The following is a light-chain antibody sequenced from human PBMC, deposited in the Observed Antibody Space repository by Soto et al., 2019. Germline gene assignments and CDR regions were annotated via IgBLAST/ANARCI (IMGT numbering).Light chain of an antibody. J-gene: IGLJ3*02. CDR3: RSYTSSSTLV. CDR1: SSDVGGYNF. Sequence: QSALTQPASVSGSPGQSITISCTGTSSDVGGYNFVSWYQQHPGKAPKLMTYEVSNRPSGVSNRFSGAKSGNTASLTISGLQSEDEDDYYCRSYTSSSTLVFGGGTKLTVL. V-gene: IGLV2-14*01. CDR2: EVS.